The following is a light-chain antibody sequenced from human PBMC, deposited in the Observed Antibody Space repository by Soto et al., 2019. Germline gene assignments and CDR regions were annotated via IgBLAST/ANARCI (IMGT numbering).Light chain of an antibody. J-gene: IGLJ1*01. CDR2: EVN. V-gene: IGLV2-8*01. Sequence: SVLTQPPSASGSPGQSVAISCTGTSSDVGGYNYVSWYQQHPGKAPKLMIYEVNKRPSGVPDRFYGSKSGNTASLTVSGLQAEDEADYYCSSYAGSSNVFGTGTKVTVL. CDR3: SSYAGSSNV. CDR1: SSDVGGYNY.